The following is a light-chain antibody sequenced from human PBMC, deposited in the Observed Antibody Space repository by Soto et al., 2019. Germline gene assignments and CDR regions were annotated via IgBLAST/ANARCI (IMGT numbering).Light chain of an antibody. V-gene: IGLV6-57*01. J-gene: IGLJ2*01. CDR2: EDN. CDR1: SGSIASNY. CDR3: QSYDSSPI. Sequence: NFMLTQPHSVSESPWKTVTISCTRSSGSIASNYVQWYQQRPGSSPTTVIYEDNQRPSGVPDRFSGSIDSSSNSASLTISGLKTEDEADYYCQSYDSSPIFGGGTKVTVL.